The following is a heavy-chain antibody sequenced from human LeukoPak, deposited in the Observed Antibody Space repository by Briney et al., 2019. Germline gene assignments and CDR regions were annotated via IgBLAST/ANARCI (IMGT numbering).Heavy chain of an antibody. CDR1: GFTFSSYA. J-gene: IGHJ5*02. Sequence: GSLRLSCAASGFTFSSYAMSWVRQAPGKGLEWIGSIYYSGSTYYNPSLKSRVTISVDTSKNQFSLKLSSVTAADTAVYYCARSSIAAAWGTFDPWGQGTLVTVSS. CDR3: ARSSIAAAWGTFDP. V-gene: IGHV4-38-2*01. CDR2: IYYSGST. D-gene: IGHD6-13*01.